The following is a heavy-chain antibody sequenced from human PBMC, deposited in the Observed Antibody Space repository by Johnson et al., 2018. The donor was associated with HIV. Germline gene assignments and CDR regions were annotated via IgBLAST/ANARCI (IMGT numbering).Heavy chain of an antibody. CDR3: TTQQRADAFDI. V-gene: IGHV3-15*01. CDR1: GFTFSNAW. Sequence: VQLVESGGGLVKPGGSLRLSCAASGFTFSNAWMSWVRQAPWKGLEWVGRIKSKTDGGTTDYAAPVKGRFTTSRDDSKNTLYLQMNSLKTEDTAVYYCTTQQRADAFDIWGQGTMVTVSS. CDR2: IKSKTDGGTT. D-gene: IGHD6-13*01. J-gene: IGHJ3*02.